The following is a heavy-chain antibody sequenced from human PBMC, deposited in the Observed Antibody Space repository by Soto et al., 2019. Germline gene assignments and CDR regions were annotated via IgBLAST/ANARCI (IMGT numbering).Heavy chain of an antibody. CDR3: ARAPPGPAANPYGMDV. CDR1: GFTVSSNY. V-gene: IGHV3-53*01. CDR2: IYSGGST. Sequence: GGSLRLSCAASGFTVSSNYMSWVRQAPGKGLEWVSVIYSGGSTYYADSVKGRFTISRDNSKNTLYLQMNSLRAEDTAVYYCARAPPGPAANPYGMDVWGQGTTVTVSS. D-gene: IGHD2-2*01. J-gene: IGHJ6*02.